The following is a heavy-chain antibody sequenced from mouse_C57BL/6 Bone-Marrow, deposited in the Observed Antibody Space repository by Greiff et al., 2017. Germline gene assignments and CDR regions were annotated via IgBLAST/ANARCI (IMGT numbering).Heavy chain of an antibody. CDR3: ARWGCFDY. D-gene: IGHD3-3*01. Sequence: VQLQQSGPELVKPGASVKISCKASGYAFSSSWMNWVKQRPGKGLEWIGRIYPGDGDTNYNGKFKGKATLTADKSSSTAYMQLRSLTSEDSAVYFCARWGCFDYWGQGTTLTVSS. CDR2: IYPGDGDT. CDR1: GYAFSSSW. V-gene: IGHV1-82*01. J-gene: IGHJ2*01.